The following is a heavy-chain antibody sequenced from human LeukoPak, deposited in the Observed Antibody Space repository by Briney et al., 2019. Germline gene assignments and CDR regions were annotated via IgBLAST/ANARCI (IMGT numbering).Heavy chain of an antibody. V-gene: IGHV4-34*01. CDR3: ASFRSYSSSWYVYGMDD. CDR2: INHSGST. D-gene: IGHD6-13*01. Sequence: PSETLSLTCAVYGGSFSGYYWGWIRQPPGKGLEWIGEINHSGSTNYNPSLKSRVTISVDTSKNQFSLKLSSVTAADTAVYYCASFRSYSSSWYVYGMDDWGQGTTVTVSS. J-gene: IGHJ6*02. CDR1: GGSFSGYY.